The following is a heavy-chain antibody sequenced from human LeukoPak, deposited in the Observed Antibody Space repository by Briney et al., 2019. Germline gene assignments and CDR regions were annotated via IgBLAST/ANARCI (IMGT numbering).Heavy chain of an antibody. Sequence: SETLSLTCTVSDGSISINYWTWIRQPPGKGLEWIGNIYFRGSTNYNPPLKSRVTISGDTSKNQVSLQLTSVTAADTAVYYCARGLGWFLDWGQGTLVTASS. CDR2: IYFRGST. V-gene: IGHV4-59*01. CDR1: DGSISINY. CDR3: ARGLGWFLD. D-gene: IGHD6-19*01. J-gene: IGHJ4*02.